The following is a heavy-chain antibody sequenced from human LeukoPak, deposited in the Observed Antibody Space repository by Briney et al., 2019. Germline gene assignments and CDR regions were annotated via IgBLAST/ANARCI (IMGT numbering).Heavy chain of an antibody. Sequence: HPGGSLRLSCAASGFTVSSYWMHWVRQAPGKGLVWVSRINRDGRTISYAGSVKGRFTISRDNAKNTLYLQMNSLRSEDTALYYCAKNQGQWLVPVDYWGQGTLVTVSS. CDR1: GFTVSSYW. CDR2: INRDGRTI. CDR3: AKNQGQWLVPVDY. D-gene: IGHD6-19*01. V-gene: IGHV3-74*01. J-gene: IGHJ4*02.